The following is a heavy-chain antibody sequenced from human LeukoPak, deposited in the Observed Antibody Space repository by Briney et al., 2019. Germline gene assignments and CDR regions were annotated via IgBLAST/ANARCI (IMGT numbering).Heavy chain of an antibody. V-gene: IGHV4-59*01. CDR1: GGSISSYY. CDR2: IYYSGST. CDR3: ARSSEGRYYYDSSGNSYFYYYMDV. Sequence: TSETLSLTCTVSGGSISSYYWSWIRQPPGKGLEWIGYIYYSGSTNYNPSLKSRVTISVDTSKNQFSLRLSSVTAADTAVYYCARSSEGRYYYDSSGNSYFYYYMDVWGKGTTVTISS. D-gene: IGHD3-22*01. J-gene: IGHJ6*03.